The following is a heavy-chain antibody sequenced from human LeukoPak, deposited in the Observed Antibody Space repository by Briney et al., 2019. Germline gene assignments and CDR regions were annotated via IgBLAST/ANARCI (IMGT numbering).Heavy chain of an antibody. CDR3: ATGGAIFGVVIFDY. J-gene: IGHJ4*02. Sequence: ASVKVFCKVSGYTLTELSMHWVRQAPGKGLEWMGGFDPEDGETIYAQKFQGRVTMTEDTSTDTAYMELSSLRSEDTAVYYCATGGAIFGVVIFDYWGQGTLVTVSS. CDR2: FDPEDGET. D-gene: IGHD3-3*01. V-gene: IGHV1-24*01. CDR1: GYTLTELS.